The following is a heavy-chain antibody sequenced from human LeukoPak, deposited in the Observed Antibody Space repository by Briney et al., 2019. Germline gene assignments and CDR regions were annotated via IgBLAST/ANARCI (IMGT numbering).Heavy chain of an antibody. J-gene: IGHJ4*02. CDR2: IYYSGST. D-gene: IGHD3-22*01. CDR3: ATSPRYDSSGKAGIGYFDY. CDR1: GGSISSGGYY. V-gene: IGHV4-31*03. Sequence: SETLSLTCTVSGGSISSGGYYWSWIRQHPGQGLEWIGYIYYSGSTYYNPSLKSRVTISVDTSKNQFSLKLSSVTAADTAVYYCATSPRYDSSGKAGIGYFDYWGQGTLVTVSS.